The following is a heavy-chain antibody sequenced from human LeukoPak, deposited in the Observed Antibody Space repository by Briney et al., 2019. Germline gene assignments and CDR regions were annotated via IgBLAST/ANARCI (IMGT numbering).Heavy chain of an antibody. J-gene: IGHJ3*02. CDR1: GGSFSGYY. V-gene: IGHV4-34*01. D-gene: IGHD2-21*02. CDR2: IYYSGST. Sequence: PSETLSLTCAVYGGSFSGYYWTWIRQPPGKGLEWIGSIYYSGSTYYNPSLKSRVTISVDTSKNQFSLKLSSVTAADTAVYYCARDPIVVVTAIPHAFDIWGQGTMVTVSS. CDR3: ARDPIVVVTAIPHAFDI.